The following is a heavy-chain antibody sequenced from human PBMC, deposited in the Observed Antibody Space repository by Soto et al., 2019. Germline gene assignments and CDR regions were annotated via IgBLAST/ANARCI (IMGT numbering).Heavy chain of an antibody. Sequence: QVQLQESGPRLVKPSETLSLTCTVSDDFISSYYWNWIRQPAGKGLEWIGRVSTNGATNYNPSLESRVTLSVDTSNNQFSLKLTSVTPADTAVYFCATAHYEILTGSYAMDVWGQGTTVTISS. V-gene: IGHV4-4*07. CDR1: DDFISSYY. CDR2: VSTNGAT. CDR3: ATAHYEILTGSYAMDV. D-gene: IGHD3-9*01. J-gene: IGHJ6*02.